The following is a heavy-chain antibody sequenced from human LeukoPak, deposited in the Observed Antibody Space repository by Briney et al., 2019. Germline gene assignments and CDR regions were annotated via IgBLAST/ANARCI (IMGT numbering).Heavy chain of an antibody. CDR3: AKDRSRFGPAFYFDY. D-gene: IGHD3-10*01. CDR1: GFTFSSYG. J-gene: IGHJ4*02. CDR2: ISYDGSNK. Sequence: GGSLRLSCAASGFTFSSYGTHWVRQAPGKGLEWVAVISYDGSNKYYADSVKGRFTISRDNSKNTLYLQMNSLRAEDTAVYYCAKDRSRFGPAFYFDYWGQGTLVTVSS. V-gene: IGHV3-30*18.